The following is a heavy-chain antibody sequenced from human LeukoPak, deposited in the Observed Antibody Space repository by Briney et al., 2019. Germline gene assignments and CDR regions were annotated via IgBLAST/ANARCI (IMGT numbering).Heavy chain of an antibody. Sequence: ASVKVSCKASGYTFTSYGISWVRQAPGQGLEWMGIINPSGGSTSYAQKFQGRVTMTRDTSTSTVYMELSSLRSEDTAVYYCARDGEGITIFGVVKGWFDPWGQGTLVTVSS. V-gene: IGHV1-46*01. CDR1: GYTFTSYG. CDR2: INPSGGST. J-gene: IGHJ5*02. CDR3: ARDGEGITIFGVVKGWFDP. D-gene: IGHD3-3*01.